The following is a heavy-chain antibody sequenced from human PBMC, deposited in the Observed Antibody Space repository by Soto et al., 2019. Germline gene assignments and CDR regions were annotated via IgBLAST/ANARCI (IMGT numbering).Heavy chain of an antibody. CDR1: GFTFSSSA. CDR2: ISYDGSNK. D-gene: IGHD3-10*01. V-gene: IGHV3-30-3*01. Sequence: HPGGSLRLSCAASGFTFSSSAMHWVRQAPGKGLEWVAVISYDGSNKYYADSVKGRFTISRDNSKNTLYLQLNILRAEDTAVFYCARDRERYGSGSYPYFYYGMDVWGQGTTVTVSS. J-gene: IGHJ6*02. CDR3: ARDRERYGSGSYPYFYYGMDV.